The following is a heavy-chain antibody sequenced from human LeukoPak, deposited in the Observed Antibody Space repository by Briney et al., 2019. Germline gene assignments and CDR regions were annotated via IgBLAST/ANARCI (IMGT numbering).Heavy chain of an antibody. CDR3: ARRFDS. V-gene: IGHV3-48*03. J-gene: IGHJ4*02. CDR2: ISVSGYST. CDR1: GLTISSFD. Sequence: GGSLRLSCAAAGLTISSFDMNWVRQAPGQGLEWVSRISVSGYSTYYADSVKGRFTVSRDNAKNSLYLQMNSLRAEDMAVYFCARRFDSWGQGTLVTVSS.